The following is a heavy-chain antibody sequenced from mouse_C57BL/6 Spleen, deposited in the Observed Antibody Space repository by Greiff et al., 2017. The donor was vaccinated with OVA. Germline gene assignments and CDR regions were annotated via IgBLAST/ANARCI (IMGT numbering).Heavy chain of an antibody. CDR1: GYTFTGYW. Sequence: VQLQQSGAELMKPGASVKLSCKATGYTFTGYWIEWVKQRPGHGLEWIGEILPGSGSTNYNEKFKGKATLTADTSSNTAYMQLSSLTTDDSAIFYFAAPYYSNYGGFAYWGQGTLVTVSA. V-gene: IGHV1-9*01. CDR2: ILPGSGST. J-gene: IGHJ3*01. D-gene: IGHD2-5*01. CDR3: AAPYYSNYGGFAY.